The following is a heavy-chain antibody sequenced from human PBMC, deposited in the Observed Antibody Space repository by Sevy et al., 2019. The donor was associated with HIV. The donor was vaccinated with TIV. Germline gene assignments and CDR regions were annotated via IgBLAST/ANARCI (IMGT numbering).Heavy chain of an antibody. D-gene: IGHD3-10*01. CDR3: ARHLGYYDSGTYYDYFDY. J-gene: IGHJ4*02. CDR1: GYSFTTYW. CDR2: IDPSDSYT. V-gene: IGHV5-10-1*01. Sequence: GESLKISCKGSGYSFTTYWITWVRQMPGKGLEWMGRIDPSDSYTNYIPSFQGHVTISADKSISTVYLQWSSLKASDTAMYYCARHLGYYDSGTYYDYFDYWGQGTLVTVSS.